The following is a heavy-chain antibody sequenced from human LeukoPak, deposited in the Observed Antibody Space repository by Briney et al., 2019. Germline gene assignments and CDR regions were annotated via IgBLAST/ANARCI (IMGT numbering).Heavy chain of an antibody. J-gene: IGHJ4*02. CDR2: IYYSGST. V-gene: IGHV4-59*01. CDR1: GGSIRSYF. D-gene: IGHD3-10*01. Sequence: SETLSLTCTVSGGSIRSYFWNWIRQPPGKGLEWIGYIYYSGSTNHHPSLKRRLTISVDTSKSQFSLNLNAVTAADSAVYYCARAGNQVPWFGAEFDYWGQGTLVTVSS. CDR3: ARAGNQVPWFGAEFDY.